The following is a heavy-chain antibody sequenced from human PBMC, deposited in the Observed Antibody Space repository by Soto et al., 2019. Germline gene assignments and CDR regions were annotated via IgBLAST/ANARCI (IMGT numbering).Heavy chain of an antibody. Sequence: QVQLVQSGAEVKKPGSSVKVSCKASGGTFSSYTISWVRQAPGQGLEWMGRIIPILGIANYAQKFQGRVTITADKSTIKAYMELRSLRSEDTAVYYCASRYDSSDYWGQGTLVTVSS. CDR3: ASRYDSSDY. CDR2: IIPILGIA. CDR1: GGTFSSYT. D-gene: IGHD3-22*01. J-gene: IGHJ4*02. V-gene: IGHV1-69*02.